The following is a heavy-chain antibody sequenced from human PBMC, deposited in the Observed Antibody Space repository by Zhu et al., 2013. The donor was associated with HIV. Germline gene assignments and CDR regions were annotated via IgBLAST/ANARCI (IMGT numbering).Heavy chain of an antibody. CDR1: GYIFSDYG. CDR2: INPNSGGT. Sequence: QVQVVQSGAEVKKPGASVKVSCKASGYIFSDYGFSWVRQAPGQGLEWMGWINPNSGGTKYAQKFQGRVTMTRDTSISTAYMELSSLRSDDTAVYYCARRYCSTTACYFSGGYYYYYMDVWAKGTTVTVSS. V-gene: IGHV1-2*02. CDR3: ARRYCSTTACYFSGGYYYYYMDV. J-gene: IGHJ6*03. D-gene: IGHD2-2*01.